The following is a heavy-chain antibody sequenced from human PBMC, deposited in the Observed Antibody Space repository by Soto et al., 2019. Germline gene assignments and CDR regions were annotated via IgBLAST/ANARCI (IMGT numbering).Heavy chain of an antibody. CDR2: IFYSGGT. Sequence: PSETLSLTCAVSGGSILDSTYYWAWIRQSPGKGLEWIGTIFYSGGTFYTPSLKSRVTMSVDTSNNQFSLKLSSVTAADTAVYYCARQASGYYYGCFDPWGQGTLVTVSS. V-gene: IGHV4-39*01. CDR3: ARQASGYYYGCFDP. CDR1: GGSILDSTYY. J-gene: IGHJ5*02. D-gene: IGHD3-22*01.